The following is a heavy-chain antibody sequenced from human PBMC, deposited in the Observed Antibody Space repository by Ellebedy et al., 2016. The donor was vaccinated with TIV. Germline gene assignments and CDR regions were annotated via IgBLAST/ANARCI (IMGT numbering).Heavy chain of an antibody. CDR3: ARARGFSYFDF. J-gene: IGHJ4*02. Sequence: AASVKVSCKASGFTFVSYAIQWVRQAPGQRLEWLGWINVGNANTRYSQKFQGRVTITRDTYASTAYMELTSLTSEDTAIYYCARARGFSYFDFWGQGTLVTVSS. V-gene: IGHV1-3*01. CDR2: INVGNANT. CDR1: GFTFVSYA.